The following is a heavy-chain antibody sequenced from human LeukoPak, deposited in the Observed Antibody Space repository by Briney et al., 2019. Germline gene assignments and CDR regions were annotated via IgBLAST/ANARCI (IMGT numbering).Heavy chain of an antibody. D-gene: IGHD2-2*01. CDR2: ISGSGDST. V-gene: IGHV3-23*01. Sequence: GGSLRLSCAASGFTFTSYAMNWVRRAPGKGLEWVSAISGSGDSTYYADSVKGRFTISRDNSKNTLYLQMNSLSAEDTAVYYCAKDRGIEYCSSSSCLGPFDYWGQGTLVTVSS. J-gene: IGHJ4*02. CDR1: GFTFTSYA. CDR3: AKDRGIEYCSSSSCLGPFDY.